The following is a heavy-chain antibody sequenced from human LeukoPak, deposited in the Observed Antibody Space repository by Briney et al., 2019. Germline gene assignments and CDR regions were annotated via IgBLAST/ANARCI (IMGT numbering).Heavy chain of an antibody. Sequence: SETLSLTCTVSGGSISSSSYYWGWIRQPPGKGLEWIGSIYYSGSTYYNPSLKSRVTVSVDTSKNQFSLKLSSVTAADTAVYYCARPMSSSGWYLIPGDYYYYGMDVWGQGTTVTVSS. V-gene: IGHV4-39*01. J-gene: IGHJ6*02. D-gene: IGHD6-19*01. CDR2: IYYSGST. CDR3: ARPMSSSGWYLIPGDYYYYGMDV. CDR1: GGSISSSSYY.